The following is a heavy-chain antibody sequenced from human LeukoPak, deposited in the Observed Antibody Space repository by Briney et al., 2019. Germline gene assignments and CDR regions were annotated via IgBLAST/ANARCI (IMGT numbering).Heavy chain of an antibody. J-gene: IGHJ5*02. D-gene: IGHD2-15*01. CDR3: ARHGRYCSGGSCYRGNWFDP. Sequence: PSETLSLTCTVPGSSISSYYWSWIRQPPGKGLEWIGYIYYSGSTNYNPSLKSRVTISVDTSKNQFSLKLSSVTAADTAVYYCARHGRYCSGGSCYRGNWFDPWGQGTLVTVSS. V-gene: IGHV4-59*08. CDR1: GSSISSYY. CDR2: IYYSGST.